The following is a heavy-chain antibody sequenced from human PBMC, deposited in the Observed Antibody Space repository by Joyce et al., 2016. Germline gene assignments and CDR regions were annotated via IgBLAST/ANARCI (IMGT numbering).Heavy chain of an antibody. CDR3: ARVGRTGYTCDY. D-gene: IGHD5-24*01. CDR2: ISASSGTI. CDR1: GFSFNTYS. J-gene: IGHJ4*02. Sequence: EVQLVESGGGLVQPGGSLRLSCAASGFSFNTYSINRVRQAPGKGLEWLSYISASSGTIYYADSVKGRFTISRDNAKNSVYLQMNSLRDEDTAVYYCARVGRTGYTCDYWGQGTLVTVSS. V-gene: IGHV3-48*02.